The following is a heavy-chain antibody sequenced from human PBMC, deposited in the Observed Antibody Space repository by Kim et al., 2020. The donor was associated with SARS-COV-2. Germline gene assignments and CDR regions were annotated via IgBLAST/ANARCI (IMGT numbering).Heavy chain of an antibody. V-gene: IGHV3-53*01. CDR3: ARNDILTGYYFDY. J-gene: IGHJ4*02. CDR2: IYSGGST. CDR1: GFTVSSNY. D-gene: IGHD3-9*01. Sequence: GGSLRLSFAASGFTVSSNYMSWVRQAPGKGLEWVSVIYSGGSTYYADSVKGRFTISRDNSKNTLYLQMNSLRAEDTAVYYCARNDILTGYYFDYWGQGTLVTVSS.